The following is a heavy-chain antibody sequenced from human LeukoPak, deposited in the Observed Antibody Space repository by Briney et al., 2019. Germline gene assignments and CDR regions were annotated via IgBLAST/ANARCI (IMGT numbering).Heavy chain of an antibody. J-gene: IGHJ5*02. CDR1: GGTFSSYA. D-gene: IGHD4-23*01. V-gene: IGHV1-69*04. CDR3: SGGNSGWFDP. CDR2: IIPILGIA. Sequence: SVRVSCKASGGTFSSYAISWVRQAPGQGLEWMGRIIPILGIANYAQKFQGRVTITADKSTSTAYMELSSLRSEDTAVYYCSGGNSGWFDPWGQGTLVTVSS.